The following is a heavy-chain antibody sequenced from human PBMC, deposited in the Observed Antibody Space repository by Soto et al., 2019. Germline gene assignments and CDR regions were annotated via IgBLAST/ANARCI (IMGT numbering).Heavy chain of an antibody. J-gene: IGHJ5*02. CDR3: ARHLVVTATTYNWFDL. D-gene: IGHD2-15*01. V-gene: IGHV4-59*08. CDR1: GGSISNYY. Sequence: PSETLSLTCTISGGSISNYYWTWIRQTPGKGLEWIGYVYYSGNTNYNPSLKSRVSISVDMSKNQFSLKLSSVTAADTAVYYCARHLVVTATTYNWFDLWGQGTLVTVSS. CDR2: VYYSGNT.